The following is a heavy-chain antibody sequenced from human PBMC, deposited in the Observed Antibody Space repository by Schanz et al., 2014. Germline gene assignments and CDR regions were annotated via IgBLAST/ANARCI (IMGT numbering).Heavy chain of an antibody. Sequence: QVQLVQSGTEVKKPGSSVKISCKVSGGTFRSYTISWVRQAPGLGLEWMGRIIPFLSIANYAHKFQGRITITADKSTNTIYLELPTLTSEDTALYYCAREGRTYGQGWFDTWGQGTLITVSS. J-gene: IGHJ5*02. V-gene: IGHV1-69*08. CDR3: AREGRTYGQGWFDT. CDR1: GGTFRSYT. D-gene: IGHD3-16*01. CDR2: IIPFLSIA.